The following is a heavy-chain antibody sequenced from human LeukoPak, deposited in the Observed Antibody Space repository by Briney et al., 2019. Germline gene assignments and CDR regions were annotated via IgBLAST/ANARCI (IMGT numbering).Heavy chain of an antibody. D-gene: IGHD3-10*01. CDR2: INHSGST. Sequence: SETLSLTCAVYGGSFSGYYWSWIRQPPGKGLEWIGEINHSGSTNYNPSLKSRVTISVDTSKNQFSLKLSSVTAADTAVYYCARGSITVVRGVKRVGAFDIWGQGTMVTVSS. V-gene: IGHV4-34*01. J-gene: IGHJ3*02. CDR3: ARGSITVVRGVKRVGAFDI. CDR1: GGSFSGYY.